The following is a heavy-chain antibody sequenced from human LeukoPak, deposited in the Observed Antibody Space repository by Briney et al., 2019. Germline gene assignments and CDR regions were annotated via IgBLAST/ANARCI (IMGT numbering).Heavy chain of an antibody. V-gene: IGHV1-8*01. Sequence: GASVKVSCKASGYTFTSYDINWVRQATGQGLEWLGWMNPKSGDTGYAQNFQGRVTMTRDTSIDTAYMELTSLRYEDTAVYYCARDYYGSKSSSFDPWGQGTLVTVSS. CDR3: ARDYYGSKSSSFDP. J-gene: IGHJ5*02. D-gene: IGHD3-10*01. CDR1: GYTFTSYD. CDR2: MNPKSGDT.